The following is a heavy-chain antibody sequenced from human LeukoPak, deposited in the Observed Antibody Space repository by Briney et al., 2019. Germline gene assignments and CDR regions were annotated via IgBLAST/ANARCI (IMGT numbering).Heavy chain of an antibody. CDR3: ARTHRSAPGYCSSTSCPNLGPSYGMDV. D-gene: IGHD2-2*01. Sequence: PGESLKISCKGSGYSFTSYWIGWVRQMPGKGLEWMGIIYPGDSDTRYSPSFQGQVTISADKSISTAYLQWSSLKASDTAMYYCARTHRSAPGYCSSTSCPNLGPSYGMDVWGQGTTVTVSS. J-gene: IGHJ6*02. CDR2: IYPGDSDT. CDR1: GYSFTSYW. V-gene: IGHV5-51*01.